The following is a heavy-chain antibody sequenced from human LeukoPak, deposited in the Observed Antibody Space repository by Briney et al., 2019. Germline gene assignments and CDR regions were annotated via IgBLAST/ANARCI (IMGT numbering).Heavy chain of an antibody. D-gene: IGHD6-19*01. Sequence: PGGSLRLSCAPSGFTFSSNWVHWVRQGPGKGLVWVSRISTDGSSTTYADSVKGRFTISRDNAKNTLYLQMNSLRAEDTAVYYCSRASSSVPNLLDYWGQGTLVTVSS. CDR1: GFTFSSNW. CDR3: SRASSSVPNLLDY. V-gene: IGHV3-74*01. CDR2: ISTDGSST. J-gene: IGHJ4*02.